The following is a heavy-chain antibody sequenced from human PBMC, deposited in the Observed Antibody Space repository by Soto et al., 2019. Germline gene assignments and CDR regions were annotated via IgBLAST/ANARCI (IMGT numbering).Heavy chain of an antibody. V-gene: IGHV3-30-3*01. J-gene: IGHJ6*02. CDR3: ARPAVAGIIQYYYYYGMDV. CDR2: ISYDGSNK. D-gene: IGHD6-19*01. CDR1: GFTFSSYA. Sequence: QVQLVESGGGVVQPGRSLRLSCAASGFTFSSYAMHWVRQAPGKGLEWVAVISYDGSNKYYADSVKGRFTISRDNAKNSLYLQMNSLRAEDTAVYYCARPAVAGIIQYYYYYGMDVWGQGTTVTVSS.